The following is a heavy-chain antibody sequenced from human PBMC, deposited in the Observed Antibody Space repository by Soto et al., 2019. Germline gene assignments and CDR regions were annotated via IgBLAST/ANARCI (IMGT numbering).Heavy chain of an antibody. CDR2: IYYSGST. V-gene: IGHV4-59*01. J-gene: IGHJ6*03. Sequence: SETLSLTCTVSGGSISSYYWSWIRQPPGKGLEWIGYIYYSGSTNYNPSLKSRVTISVDTSKNQFSLKLSSVTAADTAVYYCASRGSQNEDDYDILTGYYKDYYYYYMDVWGKGTTVTVSS. CDR1: GGSISSYY. D-gene: IGHD3-9*01. CDR3: ASRGSQNEDDYDILTGYYKDYYYYYMDV.